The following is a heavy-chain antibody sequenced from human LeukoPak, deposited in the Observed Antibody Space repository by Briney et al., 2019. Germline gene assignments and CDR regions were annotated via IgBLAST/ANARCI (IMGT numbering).Heavy chain of an antibody. CDR1: GFTFSSYA. CDR3: ANRFYGDYPYWYFDL. D-gene: IGHD4-17*01. Sequence: GGSLRLSCAASGFTFSSYAMSWVRQAPGKGLEWVSAISGSGGSTYYADSVKGRFTISRDNSKNTLYLQMNSLRAEDTAVYYCANRFYGDYPYWYFDLWGRGTLVTVSS. J-gene: IGHJ2*01. V-gene: IGHV3-23*01. CDR2: ISGSGGST.